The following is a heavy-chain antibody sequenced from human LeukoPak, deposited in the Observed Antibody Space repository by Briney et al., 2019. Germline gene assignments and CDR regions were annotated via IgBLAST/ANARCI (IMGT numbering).Heavy chain of an antibody. CDR1: GGSFSGYY. CDR2: INHSGST. Sequence: SETLSLTCAVYGGSFSGYYWSWIRQPPGKGLEWIGEINHSGSTNYNPSLKSRVTISVDTSKNQFSLKLSSVTAADAAVYYCARGLTYFDYWGQGTLVTVSS. J-gene: IGHJ4*02. CDR3: ARGLTYFDY. V-gene: IGHV4-34*01.